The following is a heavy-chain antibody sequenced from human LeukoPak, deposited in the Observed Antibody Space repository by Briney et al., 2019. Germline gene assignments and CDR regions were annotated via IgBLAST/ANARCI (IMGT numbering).Heavy chain of an antibody. V-gene: IGHV4-59*01. CDR1: GGSISSYY. CDR3: ARAGSGWYNQYNWFDP. Sequence: SETLSLTCTVSGGSISSYYWSWIRQPPGKGLEWIGYIYYSGSTNYNPSLKSRVTISVDTSKNQFSLKLSSVTATDTAVYYCARAGSGWYNQYNWFDPWGQGTLVTVSS. CDR2: IYYSGST. J-gene: IGHJ5*02. D-gene: IGHD6-19*01.